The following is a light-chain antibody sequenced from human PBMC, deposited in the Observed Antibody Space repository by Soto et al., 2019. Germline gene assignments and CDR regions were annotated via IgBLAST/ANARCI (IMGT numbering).Light chain of an antibody. V-gene: IGKV1-39*01. CDR1: QTINTY. CDR3: QQSYSMPPWT. J-gene: IGKJ1*01. Sequence: DIQMTQSPSSLSASVGDSVTISCRAGQTINTYLNWSQQKPGQAPKVLIFAISTLQPGVPSRFRGSGSGTEFSLTISSLQPEDAATYYCQQSYSMPPWTFGQGTKVQIK. CDR2: AIS.